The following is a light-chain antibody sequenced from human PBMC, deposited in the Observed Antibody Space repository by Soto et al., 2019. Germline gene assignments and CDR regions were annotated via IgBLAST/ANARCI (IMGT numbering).Light chain of an antibody. V-gene: IGKV3-15*01. CDR3: QQYNVWPLT. Sequence: EIVMTQSPATLSVSPGERATLSCRASQSVSSNLAWYQQKPGQTPKLLIYVASTRATGIPARFSGSGSGTEFNLTLSSLQSEDFAVYYCQQYNVWPLTFGGGTKV. CDR2: VAS. J-gene: IGKJ4*01. CDR1: QSVSSN.